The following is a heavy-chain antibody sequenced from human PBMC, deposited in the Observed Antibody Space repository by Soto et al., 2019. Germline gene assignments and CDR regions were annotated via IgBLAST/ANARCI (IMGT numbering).Heavy chain of an antibody. Sequence: GGSLRFSCAASGFTFSSYSMNWVRQAPGKGLEWVSSISSSSSYIYYADSVKGRFTISRDNAKNSLYLQMNSLRAEDTAVYYCARDLGYCSSTSCYYRGFGKNNYFDYWGQGTLVTVSS. CDR2: ISSSSSYI. D-gene: IGHD2-2*01. J-gene: IGHJ4*02. CDR3: ARDLGYCSSTSCYYRGFGKNNYFDY. CDR1: GFTFSSYS. V-gene: IGHV3-21*01.